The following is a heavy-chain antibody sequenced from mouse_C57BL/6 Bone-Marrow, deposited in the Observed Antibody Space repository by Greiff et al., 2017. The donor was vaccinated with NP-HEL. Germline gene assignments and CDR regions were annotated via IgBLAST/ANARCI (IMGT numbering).Heavy chain of an antibody. Sequence: VQLQQSGAELMKPGASVKLSCTASGYTFTGYWIEWVKQRPGHGLEWIGEILPGSGSTNYHEKFKGKATFTADTSSNTAYMQLSSLTTEDSAIYYCARDYEYNDDGFAYWGQGTLVTVSA. D-gene: IGHD2-4*01. CDR2: ILPGSGST. V-gene: IGHV1-9*01. J-gene: IGHJ3*01. CDR3: ARDYEYNDDGFAY. CDR1: GYTFTGYW.